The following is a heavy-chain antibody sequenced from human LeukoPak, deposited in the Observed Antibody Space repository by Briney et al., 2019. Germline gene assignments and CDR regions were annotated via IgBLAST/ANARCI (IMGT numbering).Heavy chain of an antibody. J-gene: IGHJ4*02. Sequence: GGSLRLSCAASGFTFGSYSMNWVRQAPGKGLEWVSSISSSSSYIYYADSVKGRFTISRDNAKNSLYLQMNSLRAEDTAVYYCARDPDYYDSSGYFLFDYWGQGTLVTVSS. D-gene: IGHD3-22*01. V-gene: IGHV3-21*01. CDR3: ARDPDYYDSSGYFLFDY. CDR1: GFTFGSYS. CDR2: ISSSSSYI.